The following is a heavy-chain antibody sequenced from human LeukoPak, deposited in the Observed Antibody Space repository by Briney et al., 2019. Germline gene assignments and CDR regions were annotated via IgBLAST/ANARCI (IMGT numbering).Heavy chain of an antibody. Sequence: GGSPTLSCAAPDFPLSGSALHWVRQASGRGLQWIGRIRSKTNNYTTTYIASVRGRFTISRDDSKNTTFLQMISLKTEDTAIYYCTSRGTAGSRGMDVWGQGTAVTVSS. CDR3: TSRGTAGSRGMDV. V-gene: IGHV3-73*01. CDR1: DFPLSGSA. CDR2: IRSKTNNYTT. D-gene: IGHD1-1*01. J-gene: IGHJ6*02.